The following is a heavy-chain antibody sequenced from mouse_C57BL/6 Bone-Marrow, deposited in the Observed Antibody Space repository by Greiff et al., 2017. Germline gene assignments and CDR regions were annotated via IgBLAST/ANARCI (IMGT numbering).Heavy chain of an antibody. CDR2: IHPSDSDT. Sequence: QVQLQQPGAELVKPGASVKVSCKASGYTFTSYWMHWVKQRPGQGLEWIGRIHPSDSDTNYNQTFKGKATLTVDKSSSTAYLLLSSLTSEDSAVYYCAIRYMSTWFAYWGQGTLVTVSA. J-gene: IGHJ3*01. D-gene: IGHD1-3*01. V-gene: IGHV1-74*01. CDR1: GYTFTSYW. CDR3: AIRYMSTWFAY.